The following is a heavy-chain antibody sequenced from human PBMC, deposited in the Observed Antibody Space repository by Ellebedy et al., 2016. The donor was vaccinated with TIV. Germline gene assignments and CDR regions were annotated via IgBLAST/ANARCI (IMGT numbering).Heavy chain of an antibody. CDR3: ARIQTNWNFNL. V-gene: IGHV3-7*03. CDR2: INQDGGEK. CDR1: GFTFSRHW. J-gene: IGHJ2*01. Sequence: PGGSLRLSCAASGFTFSRHWMSWVRQGPGKGLEWVANINQDGGEKNYVDSVRGRFTISRDNAKNSVHLQMNSLRAEDTALFYCARIQTNWNFNLWGRGTLVTVSS. D-gene: IGHD1-1*01.